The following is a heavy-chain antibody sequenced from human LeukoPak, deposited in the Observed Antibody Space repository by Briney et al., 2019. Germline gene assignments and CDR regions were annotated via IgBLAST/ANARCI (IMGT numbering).Heavy chain of an antibody. V-gene: IGHV1-18*01. D-gene: IGHD6-13*01. CDR2: ISPYNGDT. CDR3: AREEGAPIAAANV. J-gene: IGHJ3*01. Sequence: GASVKVSCKASGYIFTTYRISWVRQAPGQGLEWMGWISPYNGDTNYVQKFQGRVTVTTDTSTSTAYMELKSLRSDDTAVYYCAREEGAPIAAANVWGLGTKVTVSS. CDR1: GYIFTTYR.